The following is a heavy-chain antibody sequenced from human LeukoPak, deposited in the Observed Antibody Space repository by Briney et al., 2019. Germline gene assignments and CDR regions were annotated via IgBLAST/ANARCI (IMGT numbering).Heavy chain of an antibody. D-gene: IGHD5-12*01. CDR2: INHSGST. J-gene: IGHJ5*02. V-gene: IGHV4-39*07. CDR1: GGSISSSSYY. CDR3: ARIRIYWAWWFDP. Sequence: SETLSLTCTVSGGSISSSSYYWGWIRQPPGKGLEWIGEINHSGSTNYNPSLKSRVTISVDTSKNQFSLKLSSVTAADTAVYYCARIRIYWAWWFDPWGQGTLVTVSS.